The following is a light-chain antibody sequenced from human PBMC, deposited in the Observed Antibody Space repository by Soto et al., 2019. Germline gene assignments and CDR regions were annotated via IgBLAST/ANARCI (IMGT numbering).Light chain of an antibody. V-gene: IGKV3-15*01. CDR2: GAF. Sequence: EIIVKKSPVTVSVSKGERATLSCRASQSVSSNLAWYQQKPGQAPSLLIYGAFTRATGIPARFSGTGSGTEFTLTISSLQSEDFALYYCQQYNDWPLTFGQGTKVDIK. CDR1: QSVSSN. CDR3: QQYNDWPLT. J-gene: IGKJ1*01.